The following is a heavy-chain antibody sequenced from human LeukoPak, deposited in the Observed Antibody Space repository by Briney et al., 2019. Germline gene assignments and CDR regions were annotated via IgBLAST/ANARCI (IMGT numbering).Heavy chain of an antibody. J-gene: IGHJ5*02. D-gene: IGHD5-18*01. CDR1: GGSFSGYY. Sequence: PSETLSLTCAVYGGSFSGYYWSWIRQPPGKGLEWIGEINHSGSANYNPSLKSRVTISVDTSKNQFSLKLSSVTAADTAVYYCARGQLWFVGWGQGTLVTVSS. CDR3: ARGQLWFVG. V-gene: IGHV4-34*01. CDR2: INHSGSA.